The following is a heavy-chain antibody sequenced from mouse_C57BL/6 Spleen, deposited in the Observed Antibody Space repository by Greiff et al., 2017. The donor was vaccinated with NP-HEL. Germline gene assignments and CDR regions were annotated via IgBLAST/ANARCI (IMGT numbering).Heavy chain of an antibody. D-gene: IGHD1-1*01. Sequence: QVQLKQPGAELVMPGASVKLSCKASGYTFTSYWMHWVKQRPGQGLEWIGEIDPSDSYTNYNQKFKGKSTLTVDKSSSTAYMQLSSLTSEDSAVYYCARAGLEKNYGSSYWYFDVWGTGTTVTVSS. V-gene: IGHV1-69*01. CDR1: GYTFTSYW. CDR2: IDPSDSYT. CDR3: ARAGLEKNYGSSYWYFDV. J-gene: IGHJ1*03.